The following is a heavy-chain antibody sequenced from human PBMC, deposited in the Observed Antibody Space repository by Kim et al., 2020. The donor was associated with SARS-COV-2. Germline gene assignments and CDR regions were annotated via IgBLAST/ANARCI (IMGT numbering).Heavy chain of an antibody. D-gene: IGHD2-15*01. J-gene: IGHJ4*02. CDR3: ARDSRGGGSLGY. V-gene: IGHV3-48*03. Sequence: GGSLRLSCAASGFTFSSYEMNWVRQAPGKGLEWASYISSSGSTIYYADSVKGRFTISRDNAKNSLYLQMNSLRAEDTAVYYCARDSRGGGSLGYWGQGTLVTVSS. CDR1: GFTFSSYE. CDR2: ISSSGSTI.